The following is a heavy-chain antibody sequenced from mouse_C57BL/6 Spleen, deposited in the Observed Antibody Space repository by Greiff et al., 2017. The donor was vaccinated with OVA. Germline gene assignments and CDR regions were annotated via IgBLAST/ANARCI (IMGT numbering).Heavy chain of an antibody. D-gene: IGHD1-1*01. CDR1: GYAFSSYW. V-gene: IGHV1-80*01. Sequence: QVQLKESGAELVKPGASVKISCKASGYAFSSYWMNWVKQRPGKGLEWIGQIYPGDGDTNYNGKFKGKATLTADKSSSTAYMQLSSLTSEDSAVYFCERGVVHYSGSGYGDYWGQGTTLTVSS. J-gene: IGHJ2*01. CDR2: IYPGDGDT. CDR3: ERGVVHYSGSGYGDY.